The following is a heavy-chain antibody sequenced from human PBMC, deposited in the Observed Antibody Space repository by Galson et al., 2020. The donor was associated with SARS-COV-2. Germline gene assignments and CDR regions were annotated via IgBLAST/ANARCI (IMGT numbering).Heavy chain of an antibody. CDR3: ARGRGRWDYYYYGMDV. J-gene: IGHJ6*02. CDR1: GGSISSSSYY. V-gene: IGHV4-39*01. CDR2: IYYSGST. Sequence: SETLSLTCTVSGGSISSSSYYWGWIRQPPGKGLEWIGSIYYSGSTYYNPSIKSRVTISVDTSKNQFSLKLSSVTAADTAVYYCARGRGRWDYYYYGMDVWGQGTTVTVSS.